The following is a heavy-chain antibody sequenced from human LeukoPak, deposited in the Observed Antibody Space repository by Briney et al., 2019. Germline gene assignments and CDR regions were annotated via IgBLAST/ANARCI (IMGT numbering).Heavy chain of an antibody. CDR2: FDPEDGET. CDR1: GYTLTELS. V-gene: IGHV1-24*01. Sequence: ASVKVSCKVSGYTLTELSMHWVRQAPGKGLEWMGGFDPEDGETIYAQKFQGRVTMTEDTSTDTAYMELSSPRSEDTAVYYCATYFFYGNWFDPWGQGTLVTVSS. CDR3: ATYFFYGNWFDP. J-gene: IGHJ5*02. D-gene: IGHD2/OR15-2a*01.